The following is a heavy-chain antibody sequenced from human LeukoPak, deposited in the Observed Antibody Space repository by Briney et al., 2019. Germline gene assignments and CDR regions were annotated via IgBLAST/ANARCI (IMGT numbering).Heavy chain of an antibody. CDR3: AHTDDSSGWSKSGAFDI. CDR1: GLARITSAAG. Sequence: GPTLVIPRQAPTLTCSFSGLARITSAAGEGWICQPPGNALGWPTLIYWYVDRRYSPSLKSRGNFTKDTSNSQAVLTTTNNDPVDTATYFCAHTDDSSGWSKSGAFDIWGQGTMVTVSS. J-gene: IGHJ3*02. V-gene: IGHV2-5*01. D-gene: IGHD3-22*01. CDR2: IYWYVDR.